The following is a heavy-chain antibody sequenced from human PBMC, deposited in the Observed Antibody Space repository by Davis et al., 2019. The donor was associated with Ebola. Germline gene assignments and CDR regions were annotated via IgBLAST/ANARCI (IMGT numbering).Heavy chain of an antibody. Sequence: GGSLRLSCAASGFTFSSYAMSWVRQAPGKGLEWVSAISGSGGSTYYADSVKGRFTISRDNSKNTLYLQMNSLRAEDTAVYYCAKSLHPAIKYYYDSSGYYYATGHPSSDYWGQGTLVTVSS. CDR1: GFTFSSYA. J-gene: IGHJ4*02. D-gene: IGHD3-22*01. CDR3: AKSLHPAIKYYYDSSGYYYATGHPSSDY. V-gene: IGHV3-23*01. CDR2: ISGSGGST.